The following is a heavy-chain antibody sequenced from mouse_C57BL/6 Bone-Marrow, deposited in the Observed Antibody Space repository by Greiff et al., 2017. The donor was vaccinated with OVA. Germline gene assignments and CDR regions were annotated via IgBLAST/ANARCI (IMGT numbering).Heavy chain of an antibody. CDR1: GFTFSSYA. D-gene: IGHD2-1*01. CDR2: ISSGGDYI. J-gene: IGHJ4*01. CDR3: TRLLDAVGY. V-gene: IGHV5-9-1*02. Sequence: EVKLMESGEGLVKPGGSLKLSCAASGFTFSSYAMSWVRQTPEKRLEWVAYISSGGDYIYYADTVKGRFTISRDNARNTLYLQMSSLKSEDTAMYYCTRLLDAVGYWGQGTAVTVSS.